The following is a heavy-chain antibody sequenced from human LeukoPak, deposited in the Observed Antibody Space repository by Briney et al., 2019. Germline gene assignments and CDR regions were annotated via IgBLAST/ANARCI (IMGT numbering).Heavy chain of an antibody. CDR2: ITSSGDVT. D-gene: IGHD5-18*01. Sequence: PGGSLRLSCAASGFTFNIYAMSWVRQAPGKGVEWVSSITSSGDVTFYADSVKDRFTISRDNAKNSLYLQMNSLRAEDTAVYYCAREPTDVDTAMAFDYWGQGTLVTVSS. CDR3: AREPTDVDTAMAFDY. CDR1: GFTFNIYA. J-gene: IGHJ4*02. V-gene: IGHV3-23*01.